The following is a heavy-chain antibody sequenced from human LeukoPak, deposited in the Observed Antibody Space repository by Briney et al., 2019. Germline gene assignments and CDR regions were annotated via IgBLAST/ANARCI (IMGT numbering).Heavy chain of an antibody. Sequence: GASVKVSCKASGYTFTGYYMHWVRQAPGQGLEWVGRINPNSGGTNYAQKFQGRVTMTRDTPISTAYMELSRLRSDDTAVYYCAKESHSSSSDWFDPWGQGTLVTVSS. CDR2: INPNSGGT. J-gene: IGHJ5*02. CDR3: AKESHSSSSDWFDP. D-gene: IGHD6-6*01. CDR1: GYTFTGYY. V-gene: IGHV1-2*06.